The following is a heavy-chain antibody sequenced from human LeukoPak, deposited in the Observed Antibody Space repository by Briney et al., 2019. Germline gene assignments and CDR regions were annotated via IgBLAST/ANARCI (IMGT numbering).Heavy chain of an antibody. CDR1: GFTFSNYW. CDR3: ARDSSVLLWFGDYGTYYFDY. V-gene: IGHV3-7*01. J-gene: IGHJ4*02. CDR2: IKPDGSEK. D-gene: IGHD3-10*01. Sequence: PGGSLRLSCAASGFTFSNYWMSWVRQAPGKGLEWVANIKPDGSEKYYVDSVKGRFTISRDNAKNSLYLQLNSLSAEDTAVYFCARDSSVLLWFGDYGTYYFDYWGQGTLVTVSS.